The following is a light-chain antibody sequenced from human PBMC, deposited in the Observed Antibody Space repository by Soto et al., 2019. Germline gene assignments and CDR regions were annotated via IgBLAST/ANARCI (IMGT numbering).Light chain of an antibody. V-gene: IGKV3-15*01. Sequence: ELGMPQSPATLSVSPGEGAPLSCRASQAVRDYLGWYQQKPGQPPRLLIYGASTRVTGIPARFSGSGSGTEFTLTISSLESEDFAIYYCQQFDRWPCTFGQGTKVDIK. CDR1: QAVRDY. J-gene: IGKJ1*01. CDR2: GAS. CDR3: QQFDRWPCT.